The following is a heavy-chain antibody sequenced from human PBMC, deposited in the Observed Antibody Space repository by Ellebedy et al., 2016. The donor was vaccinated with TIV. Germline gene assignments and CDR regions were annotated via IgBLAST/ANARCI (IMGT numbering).Heavy chain of an antibody. D-gene: IGHD3-22*01. J-gene: IGHJ4*02. V-gene: IGHV4-4*02. Sequence: GSLRLSCAVSRGSISSDNWWSWVRQPPGKGLEWIGEIYHSGSSPYNPSLKGRVTISVDKSKNQFSLNLSSVTAADTAVYYCARSPGYYYDSSGYYGGYWGQGTLVTVSS. CDR2: IYHSGSS. CDR3: ARSPGYYYDSSGYYGGY. CDR1: RGSISSDNW.